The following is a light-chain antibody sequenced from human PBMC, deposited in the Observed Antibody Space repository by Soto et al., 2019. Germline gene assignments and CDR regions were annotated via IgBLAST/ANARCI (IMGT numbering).Light chain of an antibody. J-gene: IGKJ4*01. V-gene: IGKV3-15*01. CDR2: DAS. Sequence: EIVMTQSPATLSVSPGERATLSCRARQSVRSNLAWYQQIPGQAPRLLIYDASTGATGIPARFSGSGSGTEFTLTISSLQSEDFAVYYCQRYNEWPLTFGGGTKVEIK. CDR3: QRYNEWPLT. CDR1: QSVRSN.